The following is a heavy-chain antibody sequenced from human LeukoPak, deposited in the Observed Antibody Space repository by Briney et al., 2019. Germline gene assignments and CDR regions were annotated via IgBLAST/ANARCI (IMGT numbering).Heavy chain of an antibody. CDR2: IYYSGST. D-gene: IGHD3-22*01. CDR1: GGSISSSSYY. CDR3: ARQYPQNYYDRDYYFDY. Sequence: PSETLSLTCTVSGGSISSSSYYWGWIRQPPGKGLEWIGSIYYSGSTYYNPSLKSRVTISVDTSKNQFSLKLSSVTAADTAVYYCARQYPQNYYDRDYYFDYWGQGTLVTVSS. J-gene: IGHJ4*02. V-gene: IGHV4-39*01.